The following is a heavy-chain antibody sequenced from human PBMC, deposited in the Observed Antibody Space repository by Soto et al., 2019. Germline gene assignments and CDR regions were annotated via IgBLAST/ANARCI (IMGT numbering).Heavy chain of an antibody. V-gene: IGHV1-18*01. CDR1: GYTFTSYG. D-gene: IGHD3-10*01. J-gene: IGHJ3*02. Sequence: GASVKVSCKASGYTFTSYGISWVRQAPGQGLEWMGWISAYNGNTNYAQKLQGRVTMTTDTSTSTAYMELRSLRSDDTAVYYCARVYTGRDYGSGSYYGDAFDIWGQGTMVTVSS. CDR3: ARVYTGRDYGSGSYYGDAFDI. CDR2: ISAYNGNT.